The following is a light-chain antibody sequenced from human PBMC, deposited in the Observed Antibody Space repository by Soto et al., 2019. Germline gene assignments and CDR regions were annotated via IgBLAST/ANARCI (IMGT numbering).Light chain of an antibody. V-gene: IGKV1-39*01. Sequence: DIQMTQSPSSLSASVGDRVTITCRASQSISSYLNWYQQKPGKAPKLLIYAASSLQSGVPSRFSGSGSGTDFTLTISSLQHEDFATYYCQQSYSTPITFGQGTRLENK. CDR2: AAS. CDR1: QSISSY. J-gene: IGKJ5*01. CDR3: QQSYSTPIT.